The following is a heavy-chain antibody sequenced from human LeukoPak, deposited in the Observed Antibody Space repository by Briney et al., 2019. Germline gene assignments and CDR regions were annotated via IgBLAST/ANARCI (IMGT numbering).Heavy chain of an antibody. CDR3: AKEEGYSSGWYNWFDP. J-gene: IGHJ5*02. D-gene: IGHD6-19*01. CDR2: IYSGGST. CDR1: GFTVSSNY. Sequence: PGGSLRLSCAASGFTVSSNYMSWVRQAPGKGLEWVSVIYSGGSTYYADSVKGRFTISRDNSKNTLYLQMNSLRAEDTAVYYCAKEEGYSSGWYNWFDPWGQGTLVTVSS. V-gene: IGHV3-53*01.